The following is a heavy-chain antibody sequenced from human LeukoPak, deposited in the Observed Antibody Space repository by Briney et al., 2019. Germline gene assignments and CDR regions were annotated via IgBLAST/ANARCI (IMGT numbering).Heavy chain of an antibody. CDR3: TTDEPIFGVVTNDY. CDR2: ISSSSGDI. J-gene: IGHJ4*02. CDR1: GFTFSSYS. V-gene: IGHV3-21*01. D-gene: IGHD3-3*01. Sequence: GGSLRLSCAASGFTFSSYSMNWVRQVPGKGLEWVSSISSSSGDIYYADSMKGRFTVSRDNAKNSLYLQMNSLRAEDTAVYYCTTDEPIFGVVTNDYWGQGTLVTVSS.